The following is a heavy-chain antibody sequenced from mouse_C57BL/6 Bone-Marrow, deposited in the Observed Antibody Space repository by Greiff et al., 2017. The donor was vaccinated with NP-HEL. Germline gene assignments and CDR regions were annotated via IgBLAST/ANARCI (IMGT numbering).Heavy chain of an antibody. CDR2: IYPGDGDT. CDR1: GYAFSSYW. Sequence: QVHVKQSGAELVKPGASVKISCKASGYAFSSYWMNWVKQRPGKGLEWIGQIYPGDGDTNYNGKFKGKATLTADKSSSTAYMQLSSLTSEDSAVYFCARFLYYGSSYDYYAMDYWGQGTSVTVSS. CDR3: ARFLYYGSSYDYYAMDY. D-gene: IGHD1-1*01. J-gene: IGHJ4*01. V-gene: IGHV1-80*01.